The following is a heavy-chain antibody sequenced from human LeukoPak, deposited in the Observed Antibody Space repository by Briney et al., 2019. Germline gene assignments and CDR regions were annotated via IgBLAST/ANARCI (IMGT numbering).Heavy chain of an antibody. J-gene: IGHJ3*02. CDR1: GGSISSSSYY. Sequence: KPSETLSLTCTVSGGSISSSSYYWGWIRQPPGKGLEWIGSIYYSGSTNYNPSLKSRVTISVDTSKNQFSLKLSSVTAADTAVYYCARYREWLRLGAIDAFDIWGQGTMVTVSS. CDR3: ARYREWLRLGAIDAFDI. CDR2: IYYSGST. D-gene: IGHD5-12*01. V-gene: IGHV4-39*07.